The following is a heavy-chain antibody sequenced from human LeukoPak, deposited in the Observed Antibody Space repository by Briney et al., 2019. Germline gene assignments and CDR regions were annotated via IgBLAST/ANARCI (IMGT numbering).Heavy chain of an antibody. CDR2: VYYSGDT. V-gene: IGHV4-39*01. CDR1: GGSISSSSYY. D-gene: IGHD6-19*01. CDR3: ASHPSSGWLT. Sequence: SETLSLTCTVSGGSISSSSYYWGWIRQPLGKGLEWIGTVYYSGDTYYNPALKSRVTMSVDTSTNQFSLRPNSVTAADTGVYYCASHPSSGWLTWGQGALVTVSS. J-gene: IGHJ4*02.